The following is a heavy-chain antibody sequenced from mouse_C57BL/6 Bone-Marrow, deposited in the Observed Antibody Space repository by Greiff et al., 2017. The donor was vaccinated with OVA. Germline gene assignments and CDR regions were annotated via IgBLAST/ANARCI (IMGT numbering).Heavy chain of an antibody. CDR3: ALGQGGYFDY. J-gene: IGHJ2*01. CDR1: GYTFTSYW. Sequence: QVQLQQPGAELVKPGASVKLSCKASGYTFTSYWMQWVKQRPGQGLEWIGEIDPSDSDTNYNQKFKGKATLTVDTSSSTAYMQLSSLTSEDAAVYYCALGQGGYFDYWGQGTTLTVSA. CDR2: IDPSDSDT. V-gene: IGHV1-50*01. D-gene: IGHD3-3*01.